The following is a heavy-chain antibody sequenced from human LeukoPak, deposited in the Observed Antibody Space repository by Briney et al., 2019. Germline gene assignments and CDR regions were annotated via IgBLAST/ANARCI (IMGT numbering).Heavy chain of an antibody. CDR2: IYYSGST. V-gene: IGHV4-59*08. Sequence: SETLSLTCTVSGGSISSYYWSWIRQPPGKGLEWIGDIYYSGSTNYNPSLKSRVTISVDTSKNQFSLKLSSVTAADTAVYYCARGGSSGYFSPYFDYWGQGTLVTVSS. J-gene: IGHJ4*02. CDR1: GGSISSYY. CDR3: ARGGSSGYFSPYFDY. D-gene: IGHD3-22*01.